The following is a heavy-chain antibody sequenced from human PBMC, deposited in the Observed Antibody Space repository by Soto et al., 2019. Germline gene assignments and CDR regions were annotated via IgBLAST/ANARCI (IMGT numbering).Heavy chain of an antibody. J-gene: IGHJ6*02. V-gene: IGHV3-30*03. CDR3: AVGPYCSGGSCYSRGYYYYGMDV. CDR1: GFTFSSYG. D-gene: IGHD2-15*01. CDR2: ISYDGSNK. Sequence: QVQVVESGGGVVQPGRSLRLSCAASGFTFSSYGMHWVRQAPGKGLEWVAVISYDGSNKYYADSVQGRFTISRDNSKNTXXLXMXXLRTEDTAVYYCAVGPYCSGGSCYSRGYYYYGMDVWGQGTTVTVSS.